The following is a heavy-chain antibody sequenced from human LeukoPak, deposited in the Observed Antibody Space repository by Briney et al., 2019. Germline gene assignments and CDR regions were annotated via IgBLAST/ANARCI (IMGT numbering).Heavy chain of an antibody. D-gene: IGHD3-22*01. CDR2: ISYDGSNK. CDR3: AKGPTYYYDSSGYMAPGY. J-gene: IGHJ4*02. V-gene: IGHV3-30*18. CDR1: GFTFSSYG. Sequence: GGSLRLSCAASGFTFSSYGMHWVRQAPGKGLEWVAVISYDGSNKYYADSVKGRFTISRDNSKNTLYLQMNSLRAEDTAVYYCAKGPTYYYDSSGYMAPGYWGQGTLVTVSS.